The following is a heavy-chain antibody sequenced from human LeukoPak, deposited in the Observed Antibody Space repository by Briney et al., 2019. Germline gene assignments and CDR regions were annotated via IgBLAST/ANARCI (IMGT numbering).Heavy chain of an antibody. Sequence: GGSLRLSCAASGFTFSSYWMSWVRQAPGKGLEWVANIKQDGSEKYYVDSVKGRFAISRDNAKNSLYLQMNSLRAEDTAVYYCAKISGRYYYMDVWGKGTTVTVSS. CDR1: GFTFSSYW. D-gene: IGHD3-10*01. V-gene: IGHV3-7*01. CDR2: IKQDGSEK. CDR3: AKISGRYYYMDV. J-gene: IGHJ6*03.